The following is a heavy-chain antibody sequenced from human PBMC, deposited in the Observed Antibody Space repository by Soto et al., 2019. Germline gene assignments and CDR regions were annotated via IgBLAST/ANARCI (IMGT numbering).Heavy chain of an antibody. CDR2: INAGNGNT. Sequence: ASVKVSCKASGYTFTSYAMHWVRQAPGQRLEWMGWINAGNGNTKYSQKFQGRVTITRDTSASTAYMELSSLRSEEMAVYYCARDSVSSWTFDYWGQGTLVTVSS. V-gene: IGHV1-3*01. J-gene: IGHJ4*02. CDR3: ARDSVSSWTFDY. D-gene: IGHD6-13*01. CDR1: GYTFTSYA.